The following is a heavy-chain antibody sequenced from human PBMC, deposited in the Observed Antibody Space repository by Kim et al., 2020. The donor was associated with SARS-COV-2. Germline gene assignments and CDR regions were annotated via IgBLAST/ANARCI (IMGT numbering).Heavy chain of an antibody. Sequence: GGSLRLSCAASGFTFDDYAMHWVRQAPGKGLEWVSGISWNSGSIGYADSVKGRFTISRDNAKNSLYLQMNSLRAEDTALYYCALALGAYYYMDVWGKGNT. CDR1: GFTFDDYA. CDR3: ALALGAYYYMDV. J-gene: IGHJ6*03. V-gene: IGHV3-9*01. CDR2: ISWNSGSI.